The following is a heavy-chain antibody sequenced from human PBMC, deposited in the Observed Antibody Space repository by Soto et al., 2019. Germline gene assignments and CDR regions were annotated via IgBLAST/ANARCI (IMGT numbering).Heavy chain of an antibody. Sequence: GGSLRLSCAASGFTFSSYAMSWVRQAPGKGLEWVSAISGSGGSTYYADSVKGRFTISRDNSKNTLYLQMTSLRAEDTAVYYCAKDSSYDFGGGPLDYWGQGTLVTVSS. J-gene: IGHJ4*02. CDR2: ISGSGGST. CDR1: GFTFSSYA. D-gene: IGHD3-3*01. CDR3: AKDSSYDFGGGPLDY. V-gene: IGHV3-23*01.